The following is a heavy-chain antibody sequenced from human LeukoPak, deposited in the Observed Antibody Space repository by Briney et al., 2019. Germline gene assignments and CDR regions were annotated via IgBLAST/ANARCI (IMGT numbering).Heavy chain of an antibody. CDR1: GGTFSSYA. V-gene: IGHV1-69*06. CDR3: ARDLIDGSGSYYYYYYMDV. J-gene: IGHJ6*03. Sequence: ASVKVSCKASGGTFSSYAFSWVRQAPGQGLEWMGGIIPIFGTANYAQKFQVRVTITADTSTSTAYMELSSLRSDDTAVYYCARDLIDGSGSYYYYYYMDVWGKGTTVTISS. CDR2: IIPIFGTA. D-gene: IGHD3-10*01.